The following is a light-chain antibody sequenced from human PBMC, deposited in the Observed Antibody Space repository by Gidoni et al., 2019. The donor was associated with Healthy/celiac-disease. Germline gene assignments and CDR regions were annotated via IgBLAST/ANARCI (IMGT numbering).Light chain of an antibody. Sequence: DIQLTQSPSFLSASVGERVTITCRGSQGLSSYLAWYQQKPGKAPKLLIYAASTLQSGVPSRVGGSGSGTEFTLTISSLQPEDFATDYCQQLNSYPRTFGQGTKVEIK. J-gene: IGKJ1*01. CDR3: QQLNSYPRT. CDR1: QGLSSY. CDR2: AAS. V-gene: IGKV1-9*01.